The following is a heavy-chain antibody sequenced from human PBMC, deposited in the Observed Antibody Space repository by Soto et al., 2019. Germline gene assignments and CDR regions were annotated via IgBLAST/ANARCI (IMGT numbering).Heavy chain of an antibody. CDR3: AIFLGERRNPYFVGYDS. CDR1: DYSITSYSYY. J-gene: IGHJ5*01. D-gene: IGHD1-1*01. CDR2: MHHTGTT. Sequence: PETLTLTCTVTDYSITSYSYYWGWLRPSPGRERQWIGTMHHTGTTSYNPSLQSRATIAIDASKNQMFLKLISVTAAYTAVYYGAIFLGERRNPYFVGYDSWGQGAQGT. V-gene: IGHV4-39*01.